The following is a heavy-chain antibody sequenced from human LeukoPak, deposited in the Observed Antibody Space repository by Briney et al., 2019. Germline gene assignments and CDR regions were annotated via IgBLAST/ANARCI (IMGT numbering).Heavy chain of an antibody. D-gene: IGHD4-17*01. CDR2: ISWNSGSI. CDR1: GFTFDDYA. Sequence: GGSLRLSCAASGFTFDDYAMHWVRQAPGRGLEWVSGISWNSGSIGYADSVKGRFTISRDNAKNSLYLQMNSLRAEDTALYYCAKDAFLHDYGDYEIGYWGQGTLVTVSS. J-gene: IGHJ4*02. CDR3: AKDAFLHDYGDYEIGY. V-gene: IGHV3-9*01.